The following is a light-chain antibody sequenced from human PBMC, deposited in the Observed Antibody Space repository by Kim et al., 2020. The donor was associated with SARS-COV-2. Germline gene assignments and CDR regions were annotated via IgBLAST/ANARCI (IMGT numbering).Light chain of an antibody. CDR1: QDIRNN. J-gene: IGKJ4*01. Sequence: EIVMTQSPANLSVSPGERVILSCRASQDIRNNLAWYQQKPGQAPRLLIHGASIRATGIPARFSGSGSETEFTLTISSLQSEDFAVYYCQQYDIWPPLTFGGGTKVDIK. V-gene: IGKV3-15*01. CDR3: QQYDIWPPLT. CDR2: GAS.